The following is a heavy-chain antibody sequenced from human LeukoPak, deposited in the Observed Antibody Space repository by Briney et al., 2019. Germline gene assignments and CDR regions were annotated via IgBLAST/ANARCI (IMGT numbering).Heavy chain of an antibody. J-gene: IGHJ4*02. Sequence: ETLSLTCAVYGGSFSGYYWSWIRQPPGKGLEWIGEINHSGSTNYNPSLKSRVTISVDTSKNQFSLKLSSVTAADTAVYYCARRGITMVRGVKRSPYYFDYWGQGTLVTVSS. CDR3: ARRGITMVRGVKRSPYYFDY. V-gene: IGHV4-34*01. D-gene: IGHD3-10*01. CDR2: INHSGST. CDR1: GGSFSGYY.